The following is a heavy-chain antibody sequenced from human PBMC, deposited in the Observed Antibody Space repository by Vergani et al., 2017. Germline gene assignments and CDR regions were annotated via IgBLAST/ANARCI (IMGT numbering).Heavy chain of an antibody. D-gene: IGHD6-13*01. Sequence: QVQLVQSGAEVKKPGSSVKVSCKASGGTFSSYAISWVRQAPGQGLEWMGGLIPIFGTANYAQKFQGRVTITADESTSTAYMELSSLRAEDTAVYYCAKPDSSSWYGGPGDYYYGMDVWGQGTTVTVSS. J-gene: IGHJ6*02. CDR2: LIPIFGTA. V-gene: IGHV1-69*12. CDR3: AKPDSSSWYGGPGDYYYGMDV. CDR1: GGTFSSYA.